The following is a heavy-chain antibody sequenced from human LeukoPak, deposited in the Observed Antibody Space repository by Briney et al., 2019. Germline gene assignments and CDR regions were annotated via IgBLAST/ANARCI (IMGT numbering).Heavy chain of an antibody. Sequence: GGSLRLSCAASGFTFSDYYMSWIRQAPGKGLEWVSFINSGGSSIYYVDSVKGRFTISRDNAKNSLYLQMSSLRAEDTAVYYCASNLAANYHFYYGIDVWGQGATVTVSS. CDR3: ASNLAANYHFYYGIDV. CDR1: GFTFSDYY. V-gene: IGHV3-11*01. D-gene: IGHD1-26*01. CDR2: INSGGSSI. J-gene: IGHJ6*02.